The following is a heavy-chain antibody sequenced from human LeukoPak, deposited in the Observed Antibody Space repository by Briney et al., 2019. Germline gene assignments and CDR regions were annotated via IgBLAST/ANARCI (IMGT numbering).Heavy chain of an antibody. D-gene: IGHD2-2*01. J-gene: IGHJ6*02. V-gene: IGHV3-15*01. CDR3: TGTSYYHYYYYGMDV. CDR2: IKSKTDGGTT. Sequence: GVLRLSCAASGFTFSNAWMSWVRPAPGKGLEWVGRIKSKTDGGTTDYAAPVKGRFTISRDDSKNTLYLQMNSLKTEDTAVYYCTGTSYYHYYYYGMDVWGQGTTVTVSS. CDR1: GFTFSNAW.